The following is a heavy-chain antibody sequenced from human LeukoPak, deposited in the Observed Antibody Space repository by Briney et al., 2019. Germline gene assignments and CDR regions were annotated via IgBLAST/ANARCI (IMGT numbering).Heavy chain of an antibody. CDR2: IYTSGST. V-gene: IGHV4-4*07. CDR3: ARDRAPTYYDFWSGSRGGFDP. Sequence: ETLSLTCTVSGGSISSYYWSWIRQPAGKGLEWIGRIYTSGSTNYNPSLKSRVTMSVDTSKNQFSLKLSSVTAAATAVYYCARDRAPTYYDFWSGSRGGFDPWGQGTLVTVSS. CDR1: GGSISSYY. J-gene: IGHJ5*02. D-gene: IGHD3-3*01.